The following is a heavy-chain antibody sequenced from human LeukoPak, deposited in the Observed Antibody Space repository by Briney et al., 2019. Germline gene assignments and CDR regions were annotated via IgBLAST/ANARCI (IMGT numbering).Heavy chain of an antibody. Sequence: PGGSLRLSCAASGFTLSSYSMNWVRQAPGKGLEWVSSISSSSSYIYYADSVKGRFTISRDNAKNSLYLQMNSLRVEDTALYHCARVSCSSTSCYMANWFDPWGQGTLVTVSS. CDR1: GFTLSSYS. V-gene: IGHV3-21*04. CDR3: ARVSCSSTSCYMANWFDP. J-gene: IGHJ5*02. D-gene: IGHD2-2*02. CDR2: ISSSSSYI.